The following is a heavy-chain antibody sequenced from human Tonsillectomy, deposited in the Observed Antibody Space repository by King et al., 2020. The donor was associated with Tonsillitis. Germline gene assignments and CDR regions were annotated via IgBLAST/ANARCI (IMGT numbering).Heavy chain of an antibody. V-gene: IGHV3-9*01. CDR3: AKDIGGYRGLSTVTFDI. CDR1: GFTFDDYA. CDR2: ISWNSGSI. D-gene: IGHD3-10*01. J-gene: IGHJ3*02. Sequence: EVQLVESGGGLVQPGKSLRLSCAASGFTFDDYAMHWVRQPPGKGLEWVSGISWNSGSIGYADSVKGRFTISRDDAKSFLYLRMNSLRPDDTALYYCAKDIGGYRGLSTVTFDIWGQGTMVTVSS.